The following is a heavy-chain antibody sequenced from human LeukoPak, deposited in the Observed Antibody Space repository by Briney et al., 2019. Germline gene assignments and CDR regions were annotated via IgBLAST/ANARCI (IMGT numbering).Heavy chain of an antibody. D-gene: IGHD3-22*01. J-gene: IGHJ3*02. V-gene: IGHV4-30-4*07. CDR1: GGSISSGGYS. CDR3: ARVVAMILGSDAFDI. CDR2: IYYSGST. Sequence: SETLSLTCAVSGGSISSGGYSWSWIRQPPGKGLEWIGHIYYSGSTYYNPSLKSRVTISVDTSKNQFSLKLSSVTAADTAVYYCARVVAMILGSDAFDIWGQGTMVTVSS.